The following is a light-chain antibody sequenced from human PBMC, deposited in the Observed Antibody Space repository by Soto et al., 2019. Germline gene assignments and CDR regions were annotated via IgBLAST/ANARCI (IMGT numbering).Light chain of an antibody. CDR3: QQTSSSPWT. Sequence: DIQMTQSPSSLSASVGDRVTITCRASQSISSYLNWYQQKPGKAPKLLIYAASSLQSGVPSRFSGSGSGTDFTLTIGSLQPEDFATYYCQQTSSSPWTFGQGTKVDI. J-gene: IGKJ1*01. V-gene: IGKV1-39*01. CDR2: AAS. CDR1: QSISSY.